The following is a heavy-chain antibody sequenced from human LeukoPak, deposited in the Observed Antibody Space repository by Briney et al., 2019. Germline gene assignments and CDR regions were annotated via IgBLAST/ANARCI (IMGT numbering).Heavy chain of an antibody. CDR3: ARTCVGDAFDI. V-gene: IGHV3-64*01. D-gene: IGHD1-26*01. J-gene: IGHJ3*02. CDR1: GFTFSSYA. Sequence: GGSLRLSCAASGFTFSSYAMHWVRQAPGKGLEYVSAISSNGGSTYYANSVKGRFTISRDNSKNTLYLQMGSLRAEDMAVYYCARTCVGDAFDIWGQGTMVTVSS. CDR2: ISSNGGST.